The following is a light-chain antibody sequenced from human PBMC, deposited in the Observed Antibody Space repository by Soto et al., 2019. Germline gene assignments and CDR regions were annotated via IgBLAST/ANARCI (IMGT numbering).Light chain of an antibody. V-gene: IGKV1-5*03. CDR3: QQYSSLWT. CDR1: QSISSW. J-gene: IGKJ1*01. CDR2: KAS. Sequence: DIQMTQSPSTLSASVGDRVTITCRASQSISSWLSWYQQKPGKAPKLLIYKASSLESGVPSRFSGSGSGTVFTLSVSSLQPGVYATDCGQQYSSLWTCGQGTKVEIK.